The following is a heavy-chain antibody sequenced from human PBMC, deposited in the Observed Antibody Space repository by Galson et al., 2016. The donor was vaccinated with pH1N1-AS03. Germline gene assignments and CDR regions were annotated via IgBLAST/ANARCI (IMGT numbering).Heavy chain of an antibody. J-gene: IGHJ4*02. CDR2: INGDGSTT. Sequence: SLRLSCAASGLTFSSYWMHWVRQVPGKGLVWVSRINGDGSTTNYADSVKGRFTISRDNAKNTLFLHMNSLRAEDTALYYCAKARVRREGDRENHFDYWGQGTLVTVSS. CDR3: AKARVRREGDRENHFDY. V-gene: IGHV3-74*01. D-gene: IGHD5-24*01. CDR1: GLTFSSYW.